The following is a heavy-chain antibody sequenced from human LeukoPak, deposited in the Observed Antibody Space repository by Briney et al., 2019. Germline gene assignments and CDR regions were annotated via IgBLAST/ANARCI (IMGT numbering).Heavy chain of an antibody. D-gene: IGHD6-13*01. Sequence: TGGSLRLSCAASGFTLSSNAMNWVRQAAGKGLKWVTCISGSGGNTYYADSVEGRLTISGEKSKNTLYVLMISLRAEDTAVYYCAIRKQQLFPPRAYPYYYGMDVWGQGTTVAVSS. CDR3: AIRKQQLFPPRAYPYYYGMDV. V-gene: IGHV3-23*01. CDR1: GFTLSSNA. CDR2: ISGSGGNT. J-gene: IGHJ6*02.